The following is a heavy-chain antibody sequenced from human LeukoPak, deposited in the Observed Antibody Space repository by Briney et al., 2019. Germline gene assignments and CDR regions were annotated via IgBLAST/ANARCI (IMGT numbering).Heavy chain of an antibody. CDR1: GDSVSNNSAA. Sequence: SQTLSLTCAISGDSVSNNSAAWHWIRQSPSRGLEWLGRTYYRSKLYNDYAVSVKSRLTINPDTSKNQFSLQLNSVTPEDTAVYFCAREETLFGMDVWGQGTTVTVSS. CDR2: TYYRSKLYN. CDR3: AREETLFGMDV. V-gene: IGHV6-1*01. J-gene: IGHJ6*02.